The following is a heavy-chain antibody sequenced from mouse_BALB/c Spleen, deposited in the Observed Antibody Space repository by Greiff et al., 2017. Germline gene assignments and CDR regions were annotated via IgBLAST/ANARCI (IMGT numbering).Heavy chain of an antibody. CDR1: GFNIKDYY. Sequence: EVQLQQSGAELVRSGASVKLSCTASGFNIKDYYMHWVKQRPEQGLEWIGWIDPENGDTEYAPKFQGKATMTADTSSNTAYLQLSSLTSEDTAVYYGNAGGYYTWFAYWGQGTLVTVSA. V-gene: IGHV14-4*02. J-gene: IGHJ3*01. CDR2: IDPENGDT. CDR3: NAGGYYTWFAY. D-gene: IGHD2-3*01.